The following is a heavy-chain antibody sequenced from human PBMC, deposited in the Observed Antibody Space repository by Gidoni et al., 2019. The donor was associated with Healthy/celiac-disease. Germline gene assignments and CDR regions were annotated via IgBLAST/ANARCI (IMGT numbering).Heavy chain of an antibody. V-gene: IGHV3-48*03. Sequence: EVQMVESGGGLVQPGGSLTLSCAASGFTFSSYEMNWVRQAPGKGLEWVSYISSSGSTIYYADSVKGRFTISRDNAKNSLYLQMNSLRAEDTAVYYCAGPGKGYGMDVWGQGTTVTVSS. CDR1: GFTFSSYE. CDR3: AGPGKGYGMDV. CDR2: ISSSGSTI. J-gene: IGHJ6*02.